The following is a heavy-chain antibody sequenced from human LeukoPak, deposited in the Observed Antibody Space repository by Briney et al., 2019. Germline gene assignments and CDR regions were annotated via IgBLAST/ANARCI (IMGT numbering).Heavy chain of an antibody. J-gene: IGHJ4*02. CDR2: ISGSGGST. Sequence: PGGSLRLSCTASGFTFSDYSMNWVRQTPGKGLEWVSAISGSGGSTYYADSVKGRFTISRDNSKNTLYLQMNSLRAEDTAVYYCAKDPSPYCSSTSCYVDYWGQGTLVTVSS. CDR3: AKDPSPYCSSTSCYVDY. CDR1: GFTFSDYS. D-gene: IGHD2-2*01. V-gene: IGHV3-23*01.